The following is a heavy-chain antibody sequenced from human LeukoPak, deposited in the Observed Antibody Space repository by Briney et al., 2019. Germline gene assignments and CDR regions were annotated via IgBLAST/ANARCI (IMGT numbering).Heavy chain of an antibody. Sequence: GGSLRLSCVASGFTFSSYAMHWVRQAPGEGLEYVSAISSKGGSTYYTDSVKGRFTISRENSKNTLYLQMSSLRAEDTAVYYCVKRVYSYGYPFDYWGQGNLVTVSS. CDR2: ISSKGGST. D-gene: IGHD5-18*01. J-gene: IGHJ4*02. CDR3: VKRVYSYGYPFDY. V-gene: IGHV3-64D*09. CDR1: GFTFSSYA.